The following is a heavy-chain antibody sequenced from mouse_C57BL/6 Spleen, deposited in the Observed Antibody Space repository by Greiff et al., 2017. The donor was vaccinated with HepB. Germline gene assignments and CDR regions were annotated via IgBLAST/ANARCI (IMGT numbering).Heavy chain of an antibody. CDR3: TRYYGSGYFDV. Sequence: QVQLQQSGAELVRPGASVTLSCKASGYTFTDYEMHWVKQTPVHGLEWIGAIDPETGGTAYNQKFKGKAILTADKSSSTAYMELRSLTSEDSAVYYCTRYYGSGYFDVWGTGTTVTVSS. CDR2: IDPETGGT. J-gene: IGHJ1*03. CDR1: GYTFTDYE. V-gene: IGHV1-15*01. D-gene: IGHD1-1*01.